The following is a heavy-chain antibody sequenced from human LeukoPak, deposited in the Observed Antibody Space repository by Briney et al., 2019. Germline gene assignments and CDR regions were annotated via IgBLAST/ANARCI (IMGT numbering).Heavy chain of an antibody. V-gene: IGHV4-38-2*02. CDR1: GGSISSYY. CDR3: ARDELRVAFDI. CDR2: IYHSGST. J-gene: IGHJ3*02. D-gene: IGHD3-10*01. Sequence: PSETLSLTCTVSGGSISSYYWGWIRQPPGKGLEWIGSIYHSGSTYYNPSLKSRVTISVDTSKNQFSLKLSSVTAADTAVYYCARDELRVAFDIWGQGTMVTVSS.